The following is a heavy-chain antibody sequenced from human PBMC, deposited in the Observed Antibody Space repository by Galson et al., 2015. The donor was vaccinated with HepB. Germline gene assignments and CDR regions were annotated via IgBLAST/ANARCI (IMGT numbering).Heavy chain of an antibody. J-gene: IGHJ6*02. Sequence: QSGAEVKKPGESLRISCKGSGYIFTTYWINWVRQMPGKGLEWMGRIDPRDFYTDYSPSFQGHVSTSADKSVNTAFLYWSSLKASDTAIYYCARQSKIVVPASDQHGMDVWGQGTTVTVSS. D-gene: IGHD3-22*01. V-gene: IGHV5-10-1*01. CDR1: GYIFTTYW. CDR2: IDPRDFYT. CDR3: ARQSKIVVPASDQHGMDV.